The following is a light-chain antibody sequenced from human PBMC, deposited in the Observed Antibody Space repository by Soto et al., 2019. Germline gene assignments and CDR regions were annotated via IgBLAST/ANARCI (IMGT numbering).Light chain of an antibody. CDR1: SSDVGSYNL. CDR2: DAN. V-gene: IGLV2-23*01. J-gene: IGLJ1*01. Sequence: LTQPASTSGSPGQSITISCTGTSSDVGSYNLVSWYQHHPGEAPKLIIYDANKRPSGISNRFSGSKSGNTASLTISGLQAEDEADYYCCSYAGSTTFYVFGIGTKVTVL. CDR3: CSYAGSTTFYV.